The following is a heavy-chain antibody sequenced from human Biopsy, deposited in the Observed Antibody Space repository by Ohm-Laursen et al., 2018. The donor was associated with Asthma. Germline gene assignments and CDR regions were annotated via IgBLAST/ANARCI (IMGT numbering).Heavy chain of an antibody. V-gene: IGHV4-34*01. CDR3: ARGSSSRLSQWELLVSGGKRAHSYYGMDV. Sequence: LSLTCAVYGGSLGGYYWTWIRQTPGRGLEWIGEVTHSGSANYNPSLKRRVTILLDSSKNQFSLKVRSLTAADTAVYYCARGSSSRLSQWELLVSGGKRAHSYYGMDVWGQGTTVTVSS. J-gene: IGHJ6*02. CDR1: GGSLGGYY. CDR2: VTHSGSA. D-gene: IGHD1-26*01.